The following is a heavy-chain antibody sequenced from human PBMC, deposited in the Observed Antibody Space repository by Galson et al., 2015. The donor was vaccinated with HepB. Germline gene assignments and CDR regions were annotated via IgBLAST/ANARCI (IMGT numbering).Heavy chain of an antibody. CDR3: ARGLDSSSWLGGYYYYYMDV. Sequence: SVKVSCKASGGTFSSYAISWVRQAPGQGLEWMGGIIPILGIANYAQKFQGRVTITADKSASTAYMELSSLRSEDTAVYYCARGLDSSSWLGGYYYYYMDVWGKGTTVTVSS. CDR2: IIPILGIA. V-gene: IGHV1-69*10. J-gene: IGHJ6*03. CDR1: GGTFSSYA. D-gene: IGHD6-13*01.